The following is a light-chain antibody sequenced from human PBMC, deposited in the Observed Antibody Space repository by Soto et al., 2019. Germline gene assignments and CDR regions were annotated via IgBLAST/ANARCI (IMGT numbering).Light chain of an antibody. CDR1: QSINTW. V-gene: IGKV1-5*03. CDR2: KAS. CDR3: QQYNRYPLT. Sequence: DIQMTQSPSTLSASVGDRVIITCRASQSINTWLAWFQQKPGKAPKVLIYKASTLESGVPSRFSGSGSGTEFTLPISSLQPDDFATYYCQQYNRYPLTFGGGTKVEIK. J-gene: IGKJ4*01.